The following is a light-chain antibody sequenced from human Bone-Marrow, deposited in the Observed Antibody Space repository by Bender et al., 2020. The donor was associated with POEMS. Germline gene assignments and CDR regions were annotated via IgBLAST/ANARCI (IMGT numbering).Light chain of an antibody. J-gene: IGLJ1*01. V-gene: IGLV2-8*01. Sequence: QSALTQPASVSGSPGQSITISCTGTNTDFGTYYDDVSWYQQHPGKAPKLLIYEVSKWPSGFPDRFSGSKSGNTASLTISGLQGEDEAHYYCSSYAGNNNYVFGGGTKVTVL. CDR1: NTDFGTYYDD. CDR3: SSYAGNNNYV. CDR2: EVS.